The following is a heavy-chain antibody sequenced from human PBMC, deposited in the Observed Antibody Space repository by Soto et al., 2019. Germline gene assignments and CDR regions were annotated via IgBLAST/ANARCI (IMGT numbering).Heavy chain of an antibody. CDR1: GFRLSNHF. V-gene: IGHV3-7*03. Sequence: EIQLVESGGGLVQPGGSLRLSCVASGFRLSNHFMNWVRQAPGKGLEWVATIKEDGREKYYVESVEGRFTISRDNAKNSLYLEVSNVRDGDTAVYYCARPRFRGMDVWGQGTTVTVSS. D-gene: IGHD3-10*01. J-gene: IGHJ6*02. CDR2: IKEDGREK. CDR3: ARPRFRGMDV.